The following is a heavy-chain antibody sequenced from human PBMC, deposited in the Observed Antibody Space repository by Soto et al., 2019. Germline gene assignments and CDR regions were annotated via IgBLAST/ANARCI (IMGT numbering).Heavy chain of an antibody. J-gene: IGHJ4*02. CDR3: ATWRFDY. Sequence: SETLSLTCTVSGGSITYSYWTWIRQPPGKGLEWIGYISYTGSANYNASLKSRLTISVDTSKNQFSLQLNSATPEDTAVYYCATWRFDYWGQGTLVTVSS. V-gene: IGHV4-59*08. CDR1: GGSITYSY. CDR2: ISYTGSA.